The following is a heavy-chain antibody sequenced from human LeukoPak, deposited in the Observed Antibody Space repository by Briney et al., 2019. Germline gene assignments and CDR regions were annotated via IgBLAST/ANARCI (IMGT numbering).Heavy chain of an antibody. V-gene: IGHV3-9*01. CDR1: GFTFDDYA. D-gene: IGHD4-11*01. CDR2: ISWNGGST. Sequence: PGRSLRLSCAASGFTFDDYAMHWVRQAPGKGLEWVSGISWNGGSTGYADSVKGRFTISRDNAKNSLYLQMNSLRAEDTALYYCARDDYTTTALDYWGQGTLVTVSS. J-gene: IGHJ4*02. CDR3: ARDDYTTTALDY.